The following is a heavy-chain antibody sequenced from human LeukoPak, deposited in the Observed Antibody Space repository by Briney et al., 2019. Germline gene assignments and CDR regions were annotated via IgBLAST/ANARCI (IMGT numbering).Heavy chain of an antibody. D-gene: IGHD2-21*01. CDR2: IDTSGSNI. CDR3: ARETVNCGGDCYDY. J-gene: IGHJ4*02. Sequence: AGGSLRLSCVTSGFTFSSYEFNWVRQAPGKGLEWVSYIDTSGSNIYYADSVKGRFTVSRDNAKNSLFLQMNSLRAEDAAVYYCARETVNCGGDCYDYWGQGTLVTVSS. V-gene: IGHV3-48*03. CDR1: GFTFSSYE.